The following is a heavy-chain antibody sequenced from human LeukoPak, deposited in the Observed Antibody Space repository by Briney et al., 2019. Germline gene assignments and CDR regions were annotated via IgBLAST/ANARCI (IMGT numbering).Heavy chain of an antibody. Sequence: SVKVSCKASGGTFSSYAISWVRQAPGQGLEWMGGIIPIFGTANYAQKFQGRVTVTADESTSTAYMELSSLRSEDTAVYYCASSHTPIAYYYDSSGYPDAFDIWGQGTMVTVSS. V-gene: IGHV1-69*13. CDR2: IIPIFGTA. CDR1: GGTFSSYA. CDR3: ASSHTPIAYYYDSSGYPDAFDI. J-gene: IGHJ3*02. D-gene: IGHD3-22*01.